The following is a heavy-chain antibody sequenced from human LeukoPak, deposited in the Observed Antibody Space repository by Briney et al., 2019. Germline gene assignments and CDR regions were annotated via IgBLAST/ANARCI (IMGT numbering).Heavy chain of an antibody. CDR3: ATLAVFHTQGIYS. J-gene: IGHJ4*02. CDR1: GYTFTGYY. D-gene: IGHD2-15*01. V-gene: IGHV1-2*02. Sequence: ASVKVSCKASGYTFTGYYMHWVRQAPGQGLEWMGWINPNSGGTNYAQKFQGRVTMTRDTSITTAYIELSRLRSDDTAVYYCATLAVFHTQGIYSWGQRTLITVSS. CDR2: INPNSGGT.